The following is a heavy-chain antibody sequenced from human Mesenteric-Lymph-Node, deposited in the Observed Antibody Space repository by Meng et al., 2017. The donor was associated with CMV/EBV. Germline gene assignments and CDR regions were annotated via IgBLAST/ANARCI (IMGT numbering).Heavy chain of an antibody. CDR1: GFTFSSYA. J-gene: IGHJ4*02. V-gene: IGHV3-23*03. Sequence: GESLKISCAASGFTFSSYAMSWVRQAPGKGMEWVSVIYSGGSSTYYADSVKGRFTISRDHAKSTVFLLMSSLRAEDTAVYYCVRGLGDLDFDFWGQGTRVTVSS. CDR2: IYSGGSST. CDR3: VRGLGDLDFDF. D-gene: IGHD1-26*01.